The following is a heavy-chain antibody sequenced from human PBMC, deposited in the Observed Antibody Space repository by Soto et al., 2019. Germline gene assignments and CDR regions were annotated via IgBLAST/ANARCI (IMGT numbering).Heavy chain of an antibody. CDR1: GFTFSSYA. V-gene: IGHV3-23*01. Sequence: EVQLLESGGGLVQPGGSLRLSCAASGFTFSSYAMSWVRQAPGKGLEWVSAISGSGGSTYYSDSVKGRFTISRDNSKNTLYLQMNSLRAEDTSVSYCAKDLSRYRTYGNDYWGQGTLVTVSS. CDR2: ISGSGGST. D-gene: IGHD3-16*02. J-gene: IGHJ4*02. CDR3: AKDLSRYRTYGNDY.